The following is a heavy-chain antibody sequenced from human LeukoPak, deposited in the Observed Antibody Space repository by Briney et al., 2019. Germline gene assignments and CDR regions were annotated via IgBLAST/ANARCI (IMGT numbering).Heavy chain of an antibody. Sequence: QPGGSLRLSCAASGFTFNSYSMNWVRQAPGKGLEWVSYIDTGSSTIYYADSVKGRFTISRDNAKNSLYLQMNSLRVEDTAVYYCAREGTFLPSVEQWLSHFDYWGQGTLVTVSS. V-gene: IGHV3-48*01. D-gene: IGHD6-19*01. CDR2: IDTGSSTI. CDR3: AREGTFLPSVEQWLSHFDY. CDR1: GFTFNSYS. J-gene: IGHJ4*02.